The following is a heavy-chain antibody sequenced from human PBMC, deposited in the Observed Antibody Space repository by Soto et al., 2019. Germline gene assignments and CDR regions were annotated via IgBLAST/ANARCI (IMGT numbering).Heavy chain of an antibody. CDR3: ARDFIAVAGNTRPSLYGMDV. Sequence: ASVKVSCKASGYTFTSYYMHWVRQAPGQGLEWMGIINPSGGSTSYAQKFQGRVTMTRDTSTSTVYMELSSLRSEDTAVYYCARDFIAVAGNTRPSLYGMDVCGQGTTVTVSS. CDR2: INPSGGST. J-gene: IGHJ6*02. CDR1: GYTFTSYY. D-gene: IGHD6-19*01. V-gene: IGHV1-46*01.